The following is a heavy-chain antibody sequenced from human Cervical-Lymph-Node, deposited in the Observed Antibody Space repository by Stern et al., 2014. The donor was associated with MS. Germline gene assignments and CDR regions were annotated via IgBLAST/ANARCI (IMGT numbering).Heavy chain of an antibody. V-gene: IGHV4-61*01. D-gene: IGHD6-6*01. CDR3: ARIKQSVPAGYFDY. CDR1: GGSVNSGSYY. Sequence: VQLVESGPGLVKPSETLSVTCTVSGGSVNSGSYYWSWIRQPPGKGLEWIGYIYYSGTTSYNPSLTSRVTILIDTSKTQFSLKVSSVTAADTAVYYCARIKQSVPAGYFDYWGPGTLVSVSS. J-gene: IGHJ4*02. CDR2: IYYSGTT.